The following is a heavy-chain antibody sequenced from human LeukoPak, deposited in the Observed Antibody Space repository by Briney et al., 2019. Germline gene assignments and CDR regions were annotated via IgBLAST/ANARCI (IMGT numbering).Heavy chain of an antibody. D-gene: IGHD3-9*01. J-gene: IGHJ4*02. CDR1: GFTFSSYG. V-gene: IGHV3-23*01. CDR2: ISGSGGST. CDR3: AKPDDILTGYYDPHFGY. Sequence: PGGSLRLSCAASGFTFSSYGMSWVRQAPGKGLEWVSAISGSGGSTYYADSVKGRFTISRDNSKNTLYLQMNSLRAEDTAVYYCAKPDDILTGYYDPHFGYWGQGTLVTVSS.